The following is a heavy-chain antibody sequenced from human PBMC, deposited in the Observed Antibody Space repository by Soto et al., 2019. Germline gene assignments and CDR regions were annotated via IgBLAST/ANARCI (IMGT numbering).Heavy chain of an antibody. Sequence: QVQLVESGGGVVQPGRSLRLSCAASGFTFSSYAMHWVRQAPGKGLEWVAVISYDGSNKYYADSVKGRFTISRDNSKNTLYLQMNSLRAEDTAVYYCARVQCELGAHDAFDIWGQGTMVTVSS. CDR3: ARVQCELGAHDAFDI. CDR2: ISYDGSNK. J-gene: IGHJ3*02. D-gene: IGHD1-26*01. CDR1: GFTFSSYA. V-gene: IGHV3-30-3*01.